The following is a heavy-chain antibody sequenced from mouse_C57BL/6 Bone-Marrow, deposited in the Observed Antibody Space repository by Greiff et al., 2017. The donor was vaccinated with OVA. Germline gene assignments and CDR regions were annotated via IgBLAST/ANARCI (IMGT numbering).Heavy chain of an antibody. CDR2: IWSGGST. J-gene: IGHJ2*01. CDR1: GFSLTSYG. CDR3: ARRAYGSSLYFYY. Sequence: QVQLKESGPGLVQPSQSLSITCTVSGFSLTSYGVHWVRQSPGKGLERLGVIWSGGSTDYNAAFISRLSISKDNSKSQVFFKMNSLQAYDTAIYYCARRAYGSSLYFYYWGQGTTLTVSS. D-gene: IGHD1-1*01. V-gene: IGHV2-2*01.